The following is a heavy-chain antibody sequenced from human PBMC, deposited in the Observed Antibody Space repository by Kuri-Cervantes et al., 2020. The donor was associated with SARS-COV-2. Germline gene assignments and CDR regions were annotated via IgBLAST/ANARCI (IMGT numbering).Heavy chain of an antibody. Sequence: SVKVPCKASGGTFSSYAISWVRQAPGQGLEWMGGIIPIFGTANYAQKFQGRVTITADESTSTAYMELSSLRSEDTAVYYCASELGYYGSGSHFDYWGQGTLVTVSS. D-gene: IGHD3-10*01. CDR2: IIPIFGTA. CDR3: ASELGYYGSGSHFDY. CDR1: GGTFSSYA. J-gene: IGHJ4*02. V-gene: IGHV1-69*13.